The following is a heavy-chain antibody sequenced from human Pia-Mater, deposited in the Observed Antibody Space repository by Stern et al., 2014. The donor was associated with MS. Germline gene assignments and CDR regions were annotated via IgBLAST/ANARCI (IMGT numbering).Heavy chain of an antibody. CDR3: ARDGRHTDNYGLDV. D-gene: IGHD3-9*01. CDR2: IIPIFGTA. CDR1: GGTFNVYA. V-gene: IGHV1-69*01. Sequence: VHLVESGAEVKKPGSSVKVSCKASGGTFNVYAINWLRQAPGQGLEWMGGIIPIFGTANYAQKFQGRVTITADESTRTSSMQLSSLRYDDTAVYYCARDGRHTDNYGLDVWGKGTTVTVSS. J-gene: IGHJ6*04.